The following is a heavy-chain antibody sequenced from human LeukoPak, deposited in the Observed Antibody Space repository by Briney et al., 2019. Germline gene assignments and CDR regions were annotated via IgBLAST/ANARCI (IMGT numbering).Heavy chain of an antibody. V-gene: IGHV1-69*13. CDR3: ARDPYYYDSSGYYYYYYYGMDV. J-gene: IGHJ6*02. CDR2: IIPIFGTA. D-gene: IGHD3-22*01. CDR1: VGTFISYA. Sequence: GASVKVSCKASVGTFISYAISWVRQAPGQGLEWMGGIIPIFGTANYAQKFQGRVTITADESTSTAYMELSSLRSEDTAVYYCARDPYYYDSSGYYYYYYYGMDVWGQGTTVTVSS.